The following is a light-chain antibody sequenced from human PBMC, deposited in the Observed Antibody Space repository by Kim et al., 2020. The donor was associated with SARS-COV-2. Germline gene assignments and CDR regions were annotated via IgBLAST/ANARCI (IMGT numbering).Light chain of an antibody. V-gene: IGKV1-5*03. CDR1: QSVNSW. CDR2: KSS. J-gene: IGKJ2*01. Sequence: DIQMTQSPSTLSAFVGDRVTITCRASQSVNSWLAWYQQKPGKAPNLLIYKSSSLQRGVPSRFSGSGSGTEFTLTISSLQPDDFATYYCQQYTTYHTFGQGTKLEI. CDR3: QQYTTYHT.